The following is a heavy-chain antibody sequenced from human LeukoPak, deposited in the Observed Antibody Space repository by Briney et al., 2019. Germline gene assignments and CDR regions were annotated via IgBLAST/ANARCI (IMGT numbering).Heavy chain of an antibody. CDR2: IKQDGSEK. D-gene: IGHD5-12*01. CDR3: ARELVDPHSGYDAFDI. J-gene: IGHJ3*02. Sequence: GGSLRLSCAASGFTFSSYWMSWVRQAPGKGLEWVANIKQDGSEKYYMDSVKGRFTISRDNAKNSLYLRMNSLRAEDTAVYYCARELVDPHSGYDAFDIWGQGTMVTVSS. V-gene: IGHV3-7*01. CDR1: GFTFSSYW.